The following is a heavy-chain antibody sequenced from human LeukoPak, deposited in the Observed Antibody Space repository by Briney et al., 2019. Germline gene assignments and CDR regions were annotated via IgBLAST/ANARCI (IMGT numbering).Heavy chain of an antibody. J-gene: IGHJ6*03. V-gene: IGHV1-2*02. CDR1: GYTFTGYY. CDR2: INPNSGGT. CDR3: ARGLGGIAAAKHYYYYYMDV. D-gene: IGHD6-13*01. Sequence: GASVKVSCKASGYTFTGYYMHWVRQAPGQGLEWMGWINPNSGGTNYAQKFQGRVTMTRDTSISTAYMELSRLRSDDTAVYYCARGLGGIAAAKHYYYYYMDVWGKGTTVTVSS.